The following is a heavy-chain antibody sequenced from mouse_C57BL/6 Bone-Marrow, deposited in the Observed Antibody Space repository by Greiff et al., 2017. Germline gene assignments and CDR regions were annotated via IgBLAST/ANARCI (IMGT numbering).Heavy chain of an antibody. CDR2: ISSGSSTI. V-gene: IGHV5-17*01. CDR3: ARRDYGNYWYFDV. Sequence: EVMLVESGGGLVKPGGSLKLSCAASGFTFSDYGMHWVRQAPEKGLEWVAYISSGSSTIYYADTVKGRFTISRDNAKNTLFLQMTSLRSEDTAMYYCARRDYGNYWYFDVWGTGTTVTVSS. J-gene: IGHJ1*03. CDR1: GFTFSDYG. D-gene: IGHD2-1*01.